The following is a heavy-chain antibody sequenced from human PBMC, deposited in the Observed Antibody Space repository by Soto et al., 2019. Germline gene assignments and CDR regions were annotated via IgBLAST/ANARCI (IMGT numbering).Heavy chain of an antibody. CDR3: ARDVTYYDYIWGRYRYTGSDY. V-gene: IGHV1-18*01. D-gene: IGHD3-16*02. J-gene: IGHJ4*02. CDR2: ISAYNGNT. Sequence: QVQLVQSGAEVKKPGASVKVSCKASGYTFTSYGISWVRQAPGQGLEWMGWISAYNGNTNYAQKLQGRVTMTTDTSTSTAYMELRSLRSDDTAVYYCARDVTYYDYIWGRYRYTGSDYWGQGTLVTVSS. CDR1: GYTFTSYG.